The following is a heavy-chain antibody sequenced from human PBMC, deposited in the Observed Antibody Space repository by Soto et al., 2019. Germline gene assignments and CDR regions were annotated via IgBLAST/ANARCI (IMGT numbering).Heavy chain of an antibody. CDR3: ASRVSGAPL. J-gene: IGHJ4*02. CDR1: GGSISSSSYY. Sequence: QLQLQESGPGLVKPSETLSLTCTVSGGSISSSSYYWGWIRQPPGKGLEWIGSIYSGGSTYYNPSLRSRVPISVETSKTQFSLKLSSVTAADTAVYYCASRVSGAPLWGQGTLVTVSS. CDR2: IYSGGST. D-gene: IGHD3-10*01. V-gene: IGHV4-39*01.